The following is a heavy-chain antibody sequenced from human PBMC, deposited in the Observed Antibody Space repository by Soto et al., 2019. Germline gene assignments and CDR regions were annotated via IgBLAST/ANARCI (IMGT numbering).Heavy chain of an antibody. J-gene: IGHJ4*02. V-gene: IGHV3-30-3*01. D-gene: IGHD6-19*01. CDR3: SRCHSACVGPGFFDF. CDR2: ISYDGSNK. Sequence: PGGSLRLSCAASGFTFSSYAMHWVRQAPGKGLEWVAVISYDGSNKYFADSVRGRFTISRDNSKNTLYLQMNSLRAEDTAVYYCSRCHSACVGPGFFDFWGQGTPVTVSS. CDR1: GFTFSSYA.